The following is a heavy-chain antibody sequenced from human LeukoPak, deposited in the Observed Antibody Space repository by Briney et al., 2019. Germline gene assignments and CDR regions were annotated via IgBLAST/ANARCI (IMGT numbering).Heavy chain of an antibody. CDR1: GFTFSSYA. CDR2: ISGRGGNT. CDR3: AKAPWPGAVAGSERGNWIDP. J-gene: IGHJ5*02. V-gene: IGHV3-23*01. D-gene: IGHD6-13*01. Sequence: GGSLRLSCAASGFTFSSYAMTWFRQAPGKGLDWVSTISGRGGNTYYADSVKDRFTVSRDNFKNTFFLQMNTLRVEDTAVYYCAKAPWPGAVAGSERGNWIDPWGQGTLVAVSS.